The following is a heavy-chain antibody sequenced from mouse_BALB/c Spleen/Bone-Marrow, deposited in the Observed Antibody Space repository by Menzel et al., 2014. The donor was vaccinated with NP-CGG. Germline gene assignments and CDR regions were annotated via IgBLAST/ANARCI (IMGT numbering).Heavy chain of an antibody. J-gene: IGHJ4*01. CDR2: INPYNDGT. D-gene: IGHD2-3*01. Sequence: VQLKQSGPELVKPGASVKMSYKASGYTFTSYIMHWVKQKPGQGLEWIGYINPYNDGTKYNEKFKGKATLTSDKSSSTAYMELSSLTSEDSAVYYCARRWLPYAMDYWGQGTSVTVSS. CDR1: GYTFTSYI. V-gene: IGHV1-14*01. CDR3: ARRWLPYAMDY.